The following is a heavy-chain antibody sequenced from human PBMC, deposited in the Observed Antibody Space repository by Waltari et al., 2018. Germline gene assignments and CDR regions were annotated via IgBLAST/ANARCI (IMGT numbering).Heavy chain of an antibody. D-gene: IGHD2-8*01. V-gene: IGHV3-23*01. CDR3: AWGVTAGS. J-gene: IGHJ5*02. Sequence: EVQLLESGGGLVQPGGSLRLSCAASGFIFSDYAMTWVRPDLGKGREWVSTINQNGGTTHYADSVNGRFAISRDNSKNSLYLQMNSLRAEDTALYYCAWGVTAGSWGQGTLVTASS. CDR2: INQNGGTT. CDR1: GFIFSDYA.